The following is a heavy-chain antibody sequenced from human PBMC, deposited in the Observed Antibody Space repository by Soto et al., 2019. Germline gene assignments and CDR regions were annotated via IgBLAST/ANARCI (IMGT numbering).Heavy chain of an antibody. CDR1: GGSIISGGYS. Sequence: SETLSLTCAVSGGSIISGGYSWSWIRQPPGKGLEWIGYIYHSGSTYYNPSLKSRVTISVDRSKNQFSLKLSSVTAADTAEAFCARVSGYSYERYYDYGGQGTLVTVST. J-gene: IGHJ4*02. D-gene: IGHD5-18*01. CDR2: IYHSGST. CDR3: ARVSGYSYERYYDY. V-gene: IGHV4-30-2*01.